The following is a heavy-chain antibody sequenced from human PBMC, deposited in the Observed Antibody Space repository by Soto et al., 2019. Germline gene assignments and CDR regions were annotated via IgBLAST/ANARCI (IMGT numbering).Heavy chain of an antibody. CDR3: ARSQGYCSSTSCYQFTYYFDY. V-gene: IGHV4-59*01. Sequence: PSETLSLTCTVSGGSISSYYWSWIRQPPGKGLEWIGYIYYSGSTNYNPSLKSRVTISVDTSKNQFSLKLSSVTAADTAVYYCARSQGYCSSTSCYQFTYYFDYWGQGTLVTVSS. CDR2: IYYSGST. D-gene: IGHD2-2*01. CDR1: GGSISSYY. J-gene: IGHJ4*02.